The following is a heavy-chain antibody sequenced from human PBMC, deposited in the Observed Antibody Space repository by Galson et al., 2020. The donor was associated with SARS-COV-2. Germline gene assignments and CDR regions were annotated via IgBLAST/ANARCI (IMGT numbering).Heavy chain of an antibody. CDR2: ICDHGVIT. CDR3: AKAGRGATWPFDY. Sequence: GGSLRLSCAASGFSFSSYAMTWFRQAPGKGLEWVSGICDHGVITYYADSVTGRFTISRDNSKNRLYVQMNSLRAEDTAVYYCAKAGRGATWPFDYWGRGTLVTVSS. CDR1: GFSFSSYA. D-gene: IGHD3-10*01. J-gene: IGHJ4*02. V-gene: IGHV3-23*01.